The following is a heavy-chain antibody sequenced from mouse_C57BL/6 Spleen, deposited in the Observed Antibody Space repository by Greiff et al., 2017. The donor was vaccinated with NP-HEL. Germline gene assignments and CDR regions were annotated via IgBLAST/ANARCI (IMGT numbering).Heavy chain of an antibody. CDR1: GYSFTDYN. CDR3: APSRVVATRYYFDY. V-gene: IGHV1-39*01. Sequence: EVQLQQSGPELVKPGASVKISCKASGYSFTDYNMNWVKQSNGKSLEWIGVINPNYGTTSYNQKFKGKATLTVDQSSSTAYMQLNSLTSEDSAVYYCAPSRVVATRYYFDYWGQGTTLTVSS. CDR2: INPNYGTT. J-gene: IGHJ2*01. D-gene: IGHD1-1*01.